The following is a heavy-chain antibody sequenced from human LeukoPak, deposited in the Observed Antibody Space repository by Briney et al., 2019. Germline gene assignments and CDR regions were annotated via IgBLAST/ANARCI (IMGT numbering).Heavy chain of an antibody. J-gene: IGHJ6*03. V-gene: IGHV4-39*07. CDR2: IYYSGST. D-gene: IGHD6-13*01. CDR3: ARMIAAAGNYYYYYYMDV. Sequence: PSETLSLTCTVSGGSISSSYYWGWIRQPPGKGLEWIGSIYYSGSTYYNPSLKSRVTISVDTSKNQFSLKLSSVTAADTAVCYCARMIAAAGNYYYYYYMDVWGKGTTVTVSS. CDR1: GGSISSSYY.